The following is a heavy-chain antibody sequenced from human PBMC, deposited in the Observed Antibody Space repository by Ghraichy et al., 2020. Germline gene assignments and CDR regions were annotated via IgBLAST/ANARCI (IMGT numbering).Heavy chain of an antibody. V-gene: IGHV4-61*01. CDR1: GGSVSSGSYY. CDR3: AREGPDTAMVDY. Sequence: SETLSLTCTVSGGSVSSGSYYWSWIRQPPGKGLEWIGYIYYSGSTNYNPSLKSRVTISVDTSKNQFSLKLSSVTAADTAVYYCAREGPDTAMVDYWGQGTLVTVSS. CDR2: IYYSGST. D-gene: IGHD5-18*01. J-gene: IGHJ4*02.